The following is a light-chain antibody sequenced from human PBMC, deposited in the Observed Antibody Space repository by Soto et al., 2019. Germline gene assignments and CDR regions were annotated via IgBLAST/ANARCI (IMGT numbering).Light chain of an antibody. Sequence: DIHITQSPSSLSASPGDRATITCRTSRSISNSLNWYHQKPGEAPKLLIYGASSLQCGVPSRFSGRGSGTDFTLTISSLQPEDFAIYYCQQSYTTLRTFGQGTKVDIK. CDR2: GAS. V-gene: IGKV1-39*01. CDR3: QQSYTTLRT. J-gene: IGKJ1*01. CDR1: RSISNS.